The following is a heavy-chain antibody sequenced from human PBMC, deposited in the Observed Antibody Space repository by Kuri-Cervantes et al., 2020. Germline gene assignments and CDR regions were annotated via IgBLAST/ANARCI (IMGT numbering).Heavy chain of an antibody. D-gene: IGHD2-2*01. CDR3: AKDKDIVVVPAAIGAYYYYGMDV. CDR1: GFSFGSYG. J-gene: IGHJ6*02. Sequence: GGSLRLSCAASGFSFGSYGMHWVRQAPGKGLEWVALIWSDAAGQYYVHSVRGRFTISRDNSRNIMYLQMNSLKAEDTAVYYCAKDKDIVVVPAAIGAYYYYGMDVWGQGTMVNVSS. CDR2: IWSDAAGQ. V-gene: IGHV3-33*06.